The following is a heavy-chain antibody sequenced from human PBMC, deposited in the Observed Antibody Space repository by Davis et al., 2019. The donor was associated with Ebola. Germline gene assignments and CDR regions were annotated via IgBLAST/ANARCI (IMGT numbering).Heavy chain of an antibody. Sequence: GGSLRLSCAASGFTFSSYAMSWVRQAPGKGLEWVSAISGSGGSTYYADSVKGRFTISRDNSKNTLYLQMNSLRAKDTAVYYCAKGGLRWPRGYWGQGTLVTVSS. D-gene: IGHD4-23*01. CDR3: AKGGLRWPRGY. CDR1: GFTFSSYA. J-gene: IGHJ4*02. CDR2: ISGSGGST. V-gene: IGHV3-23*01.